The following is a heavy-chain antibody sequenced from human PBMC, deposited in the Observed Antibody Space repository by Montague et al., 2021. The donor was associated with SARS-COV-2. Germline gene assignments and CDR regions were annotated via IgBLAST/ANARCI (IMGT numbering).Heavy chain of an antibody. CDR3: AAGGSINY. J-gene: IGHJ4*02. CDR1: GFTFRRYE. Sequence: SLSLSCAASGFTFRRYEMHWVRQPPGKGLQWVSYINTGGDTMFYADSVKGRFTTSRDDAKNSLFLQINSLRADDTGVYYCAAGGSINYWGQGTLVTVSP. CDR2: INTGGDTM. D-gene: IGHD3-10*01. V-gene: IGHV3-48*03.